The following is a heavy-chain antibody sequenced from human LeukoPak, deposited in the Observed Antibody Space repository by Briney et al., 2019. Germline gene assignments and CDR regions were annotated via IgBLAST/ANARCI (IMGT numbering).Heavy chain of an antibody. CDR1: GFTFSSYA. D-gene: IGHD6-13*01. CDR3: AKDSAYSSGWYYFDP. Sequence: GGSLRLSCAASGFTFSSYAMNWVRQAPGKGLEWVSGISGSGGSTYYADSVKGRFTISRDNSKNTLHLQMNSLRAEDTAVYYCAKDSAYSSGWYYFDPWGQGIPVTVSS. V-gene: IGHV3-23*01. CDR2: ISGSGGST. J-gene: IGHJ4*02.